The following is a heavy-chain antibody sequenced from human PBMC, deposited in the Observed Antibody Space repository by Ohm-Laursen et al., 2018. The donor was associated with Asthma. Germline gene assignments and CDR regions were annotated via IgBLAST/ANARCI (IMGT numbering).Heavy chain of an antibody. Sequence: SETLSRTCTVSGDSIGSRSDYWGWIRQPLGRGLEWIGSIDYSGCTYYIPSLKSRVTISVDTSKNQFSLKLSTVTAADTAVYYCAKEIVVVVAATPVTFIWFDPRGQGTLVTVTS. CDR1: GDSIGSRSDY. CDR3: AKEIVVVVAATPVTFIWFDP. J-gene: IGHJ5*02. CDR2: IDYSGCT. D-gene: IGHD2-15*01. V-gene: IGHV4-39*02.